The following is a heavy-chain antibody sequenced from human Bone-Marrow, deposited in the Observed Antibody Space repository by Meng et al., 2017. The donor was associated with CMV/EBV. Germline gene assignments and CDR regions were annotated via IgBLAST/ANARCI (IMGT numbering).Heavy chain of an antibody. V-gene: IGHV3-74*01. CDR3: ARDRGAYYDFWSGYYGPYYYYGMDV. CDR1: GFTFSSYW. CDR2: INSDGSST. Sequence: GESLKISCAASGFTFSSYWMHWVRQAPGKGLVWVSRINSDGSSTSYAVSVKGRFTISRDNAKNTLYLQMNSLRAEDTAVYYCARDRGAYYDFWSGYYGPYYYYGMDVWGQGTTVTVSS. D-gene: IGHD3-3*01. J-gene: IGHJ6*02.